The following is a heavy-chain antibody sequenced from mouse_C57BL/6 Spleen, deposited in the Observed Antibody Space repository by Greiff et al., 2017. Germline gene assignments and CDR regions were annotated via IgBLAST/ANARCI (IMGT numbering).Heavy chain of an antibody. CDR3: ARHGTAQATLDY. CDR1: GFTFSSYT. CDR2: ISGGGGNT. V-gene: IGHV5-9*01. D-gene: IGHD3-2*02. J-gene: IGHJ2*01. Sequence: DVKLVESGGGLVKPGGSLKLSCAASGFTFSSYTMSWVRQTPEKRLEWVATISGGGGNTYYPDSVKGRFTISRDNAKNTLYLQMSSLRSEDTALYYCARHGTAQATLDYWGQGTTLTVSS.